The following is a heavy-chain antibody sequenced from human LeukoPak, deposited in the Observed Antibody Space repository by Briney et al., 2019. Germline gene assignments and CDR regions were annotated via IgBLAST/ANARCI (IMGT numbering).Heavy chain of an antibody. D-gene: IGHD3-3*01. CDR1: GGTFSSYA. Sequence: GASVKVSCKASGGTFSSYAISWVRQAPGQGLEWMGGIIPIFGTANYAQKFQGRVTITTDESTSTAYMELSSLRSEDTAVYYCAKNTYFDFWSGYFPFHYFLYLDRWGKGTTVTVSS. CDR3: AKNTYFDFWSGYFPFHYFLYLDR. J-gene: IGHJ6*03. CDR2: IIPIFGTA. V-gene: IGHV1-69*05.